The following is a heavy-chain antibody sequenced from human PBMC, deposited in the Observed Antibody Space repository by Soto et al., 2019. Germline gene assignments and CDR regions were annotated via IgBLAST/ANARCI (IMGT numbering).Heavy chain of an antibody. Sequence: EVQLLESGGGLVQPGGSLRLSCAASGFTFSSYAMSWVRQAPGKGLEWVSAISGSGGSTYYADSVKGRFTISRDNSKNTLYLQMNSLSAEDTAVYYCAKVGRPITMIVVVITHYYYGMDFWGQGTTVTVSS. V-gene: IGHV3-23*01. J-gene: IGHJ6*02. CDR2: ISGSGGST. CDR1: GFTFSSYA. D-gene: IGHD3-22*01. CDR3: AKVGRPITMIVVVITHYYYGMDF.